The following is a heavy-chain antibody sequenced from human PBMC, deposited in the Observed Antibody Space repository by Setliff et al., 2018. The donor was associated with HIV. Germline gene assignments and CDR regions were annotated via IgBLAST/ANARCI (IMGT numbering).Heavy chain of an antibody. CDR2: INSDGSST. J-gene: IGHJ5*02. Sequence: GGSLRLSCAASGFTFSNYWMHWVRQAPGKGLVWVSRINSDGSSTSYADSVKGRFTISRDDSKNTVYLQMHSLRVEDTAVYYCARGVKWLDPWGQGTLVTVSS. CDR1: GFTFSNYW. CDR3: ARGVKWLDP. D-gene: IGHD3-10*01. V-gene: IGHV3-74*01.